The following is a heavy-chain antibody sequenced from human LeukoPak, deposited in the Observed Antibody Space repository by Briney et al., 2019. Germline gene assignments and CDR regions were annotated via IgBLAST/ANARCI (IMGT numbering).Heavy chain of an antibody. V-gene: IGHV1-69*06. CDR3: AREGPVPLAGWLQSVVGAFDI. CDR2: IIPIFGTA. D-gene: IGHD5-24*01. CDR1: GGTFSSYA. Sequence: ASVKVSCKASGGTFSSYAISWVRQAPGQGLEWMGGIIPIFGTANYAQKFQGRVTITADKSTSTAYMELSSLRSEDTAVYYCAREGPVPLAGWLQSVVGAFDIWGQGTMVTVSS. J-gene: IGHJ3*02.